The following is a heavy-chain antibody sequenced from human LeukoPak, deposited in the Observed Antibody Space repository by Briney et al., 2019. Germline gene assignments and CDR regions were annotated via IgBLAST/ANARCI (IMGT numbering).Heavy chain of an antibody. CDR1: GFTFSTYE. D-gene: IGHD6-6*01. Sequence: GGSLRLSCAASGFTFSTYEMNWVRQAPGKGLEWVSYISSVDSSKYYADSVKGRFTVSRDNAKNSLYLQMNSLRVEDTAVYYCAREPSSSSSSSFDYWGRGTLVTVSS. CDR2: ISSVDSSK. J-gene: IGHJ4*02. CDR3: AREPSSSSSSSFDY. V-gene: IGHV3-48*03.